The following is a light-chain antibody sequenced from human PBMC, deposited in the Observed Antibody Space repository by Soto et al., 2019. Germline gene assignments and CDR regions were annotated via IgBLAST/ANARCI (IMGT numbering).Light chain of an antibody. CDR2: DAS. CDR1: QSVSSH. Sequence: EIVLTQSPAPLSLSPGERATLSCRASQSVSSHLAWYQQKPGQAPRLLIYDASNRATGIPARFSGSGSGTDFTLTISSLEPQDFAVYYCQQRSNWPGVTFGPGTKVDIK. V-gene: IGKV3-11*01. J-gene: IGKJ3*01. CDR3: QQRSNWPGVT.